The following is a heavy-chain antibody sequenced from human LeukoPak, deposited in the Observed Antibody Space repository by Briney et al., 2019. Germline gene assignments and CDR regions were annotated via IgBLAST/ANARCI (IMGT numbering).Heavy chain of an antibody. CDR1: GFNFSDSR. J-gene: IGHJ4*02. Sequence: PGGSLRLSCATSGFNFSDSRMTWVRQAPGKGLQWVANINRDGTEKHFLDSVEGRFTISRDNAKKSLYLLMHSLRPQDTAVYFCVRGDWYFESWGQGTLVTVSS. CDR2: INRDGTEK. D-gene: IGHD2-21*01. CDR3: VRGDWYFES. V-gene: IGHV3-7*04.